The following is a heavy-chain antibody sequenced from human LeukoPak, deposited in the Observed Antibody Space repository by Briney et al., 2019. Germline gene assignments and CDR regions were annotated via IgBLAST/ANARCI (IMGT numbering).Heavy chain of an antibody. CDR3: AKALPAPDGGDAFDV. CDR1: GDSSYS. D-gene: IGHD2-2*01. Sequence: SETLSLTCTIHGDSSYSWTWIRQSPGKGLEFIGFMFYSGGTYSNPSLKGRVSLSLDTSKKQLSLKLTSVTAADTAVYYCAKALPAPDGGDAFDVWGQGRMVIVSS. J-gene: IGHJ3*01. V-gene: IGHV4-59*03. CDR2: MFYSGGT.